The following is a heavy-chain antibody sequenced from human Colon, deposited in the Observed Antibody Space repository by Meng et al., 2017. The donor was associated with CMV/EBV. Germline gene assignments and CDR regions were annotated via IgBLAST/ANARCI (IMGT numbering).Heavy chain of an antibody. Sequence: LSCAVSGASFSSGHWWSWVRQSPGQGLEWIGEMLHTGTTPYNPSLRGRVTFSLDDSKNEFSLKLSSVTAADTAVYYCARNGYYSLESWSQGTLVTVSS. D-gene: IGHD3-22*01. J-gene: IGHJ4*02. CDR3: ARNGYYSLES. CDR1: GASFSSGHW. V-gene: IGHV4-4*02. CDR2: MLHTGTT.